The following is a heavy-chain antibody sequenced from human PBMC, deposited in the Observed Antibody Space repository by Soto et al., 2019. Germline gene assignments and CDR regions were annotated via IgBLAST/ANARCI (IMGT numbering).Heavy chain of an antibody. J-gene: IGHJ6*02. CDR2: IYTSGST. CDR3: ARDLYYGSGPLRPDPYYYYGMDV. CDR1: GGSISSYY. V-gene: IGHV4-4*07. Sequence: PSETLSLTCTVSGGSISSYYWSWIRQPAGKGLEWIGRIYTSGSTNYNPSLKSRVTMSVDTSKNQFSLKLSSVTAADTAVYYCARDLYYGSGPLRPDPYYYYGMDVWGQGTTVTVSS. D-gene: IGHD3-10*01.